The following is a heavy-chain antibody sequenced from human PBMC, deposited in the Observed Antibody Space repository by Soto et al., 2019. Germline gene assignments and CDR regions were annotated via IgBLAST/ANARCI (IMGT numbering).Heavy chain of an antibody. V-gene: IGHV1-69*13. CDR3: ARDYSSIIVVPAAIAKRGYPGKYYYGMGV. J-gene: IGHJ6*01. CDR1: GGTFSSYA. Sequence: SVKVSCKASGGTFSSYAISWVRQAPVQGLEWMGGIIPIFGTANYAQKFQGRVTITADESTSTAYMELSSLRSEDTAVYYCARDYSSIIVVPAAIAKRGYPGKYYYGMGVWGSGHTVTVSS. CDR2: IIPIFGTA. D-gene: IGHD2-2*01.